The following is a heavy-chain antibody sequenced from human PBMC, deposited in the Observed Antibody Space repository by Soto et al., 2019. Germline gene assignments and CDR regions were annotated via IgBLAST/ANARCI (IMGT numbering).Heavy chain of an antibody. CDR2: ISANGQGI. Sequence: GSLRLSCAASGFTFSTYARSWVRQAPGKGLEWVSAISANGQGIYYADSVRGRFTISRDNSKNTIFLHMDSLRAEDTAVYYCAKDRNYPRDQFHYWGQGTLVTVSS. J-gene: IGHJ4*02. CDR3: AKDRNYPRDQFHY. CDR1: GFTFSTYA. V-gene: IGHV3-23*01. D-gene: IGHD1-7*01.